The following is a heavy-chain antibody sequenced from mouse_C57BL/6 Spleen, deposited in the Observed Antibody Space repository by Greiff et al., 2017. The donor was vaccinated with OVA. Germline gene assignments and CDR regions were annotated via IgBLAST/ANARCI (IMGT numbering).Heavy chain of an antibody. Sequence: VQLQQPGAELVKPGASVKLSCKASGYTFTSYWMQWVKQRPGQGLEWIGEIDPSDSYTNYNRKFKGKATLTVDTSSSTAYMQLSSLTSEDSAVYYCARNYGSSSDFAYWGQGTLVTVSA. CDR3: ARNYGSSSDFAY. J-gene: IGHJ3*01. CDR1: GYTFTSYW. V-gene: IGHV1-50*01. D-gene: IGHD1-1*01. CDR2: IDPSDSYT.